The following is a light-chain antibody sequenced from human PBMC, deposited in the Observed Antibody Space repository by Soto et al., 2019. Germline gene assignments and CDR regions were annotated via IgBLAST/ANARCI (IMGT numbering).Light chain of an antibody. V-gene: IGLV3-21*02. Sequence: SYELTQPPSVSVAPGQTATITCGGDSIGSKSVNWYQQKTGRAPVVVVYAENDRPSGIPERFSGSNSVNTATLTIRRVEARDEAAYYCQVWAASSVNWIFGGGTKVTVL. J-gene: IGLJ2*01. CDR2: AEN. CDR1: SIGSKS. CDR3: QVWAASSVNWI.